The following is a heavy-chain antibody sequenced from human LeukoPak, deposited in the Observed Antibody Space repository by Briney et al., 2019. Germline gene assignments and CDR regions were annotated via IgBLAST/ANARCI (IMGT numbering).Heavy chain of an antibody. CDR3: ARGPLDYYDSRDYFDY. V-gene: IGHV4-39*01. Sequence: SETLSLTCAVSGGSISSSSYYWGWIRQPPGKGLELFGRIYYSGDTHYNPSLKSRVTISVDTSKNQFSLKLSSVTAADTAVYYCARGPLDYYDSRDYFDYWGQGTLVTVSS. CDR2: IYYSGDT. D-gene: IGHD3-22*01. CDR1: GGSISSSSYY. J-gene: IGHJ4*02.